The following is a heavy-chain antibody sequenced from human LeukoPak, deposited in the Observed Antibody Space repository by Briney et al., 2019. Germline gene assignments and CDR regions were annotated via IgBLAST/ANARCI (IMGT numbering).Heavy chain of an antibody. CDR1: GFTFSSYG. D-gene: IGHD1-7*01. V-gene: IGHV3-30*18. CDR3: AKVRVVFNWNYAYYFDS. CDR2: ISYDGSDK. Sequence: TGGSLRLSCAASGFTFSSYGMSWVRQAPGKGLEWVAIISYDGSDKYYADSVKGRFTISRDNSKNTLYLQMNSLRAEDTAVYYCAKVRVVFNWNYAYYFDSWGQGTLVTVSS. J-gene: IGHJ4*02.